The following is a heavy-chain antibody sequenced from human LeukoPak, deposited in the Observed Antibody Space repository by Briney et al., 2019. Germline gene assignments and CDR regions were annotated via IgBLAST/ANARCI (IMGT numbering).Heavy chain of an antibody. V-gene: IGHV4-34*01. CDR3: ARVKEGATFYYYAMDV. CDR2: INHSGST. D-gene: IGHD1-26*01. Sequence: PSETLSLTCAVYGGSFSGYYWSWLRQPPGKGLEWTGEINHSGSTNNNLSLKSRVTISVDTSKKQFSLNLSSVTAADTAVYYCARVKEGATFYYYAMDVWGQGTTVTVSS. CDR1: GGSFSGYY. J-gene: IGHJ6*02.